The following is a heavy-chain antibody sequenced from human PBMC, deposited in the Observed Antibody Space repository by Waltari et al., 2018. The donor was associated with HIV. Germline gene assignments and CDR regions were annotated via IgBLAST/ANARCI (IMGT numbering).Heavy chain of an antibody. V-gene: IGHV3-9*01. Sequence: EVQLVESGGGLVQPGRSLRLSCAASGFTFDDYAMHWVRQPPGKGLEWVSGISWNSGSIGYADSVKGRFTISRDNAKNSLYLQMNSLRAEDTALYYCAKDRGLSVWGQGTTVTVSS. J-gene: IGHJ6*02. CDR1: GFTFDDYA. CDR2: ISWNSGSI. CDR3: AKDRGLSV.